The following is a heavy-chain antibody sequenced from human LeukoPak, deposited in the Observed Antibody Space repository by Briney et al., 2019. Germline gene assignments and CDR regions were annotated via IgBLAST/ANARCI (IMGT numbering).Heavy chain of an antibody. D-gene: IGHD5-18*01. V-gene: IGHV1-18*01. CDR3: ARDPDLLYSYGFGAFDI. J-gene: IGHJ3*02. Sequence: ASVKVSCKTSGYSFTSYGISWVRLAPGQGLEWIGWISTYNGNTKYAQKLQGGVSMTTDTSTSTAYMELRSLRSDDTAVYYCARDPDLLYSYGFGAFDIWGQGTMVTVSS. CDR1: GYSFTSYG. CDR2: ISTYNGNT.